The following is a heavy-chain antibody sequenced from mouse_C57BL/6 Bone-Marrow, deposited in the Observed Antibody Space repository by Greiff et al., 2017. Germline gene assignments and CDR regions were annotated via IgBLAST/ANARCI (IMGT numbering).Heavy chain of an antibody. CDR2: IYPGSGST. D-gene: IGHD1-1*01. CDR1: GYTFTSYW. V-gene: IGHV1-55*01. CDR3: ARSDYYGSSYWYFDV. Sequence: QVQLQQPGAELVKPGASVKMSCKASGYTFTSYWITWVKQRPGQGLEWIGDIYPGSGSTNNNEKFKSKATLTVDTSSSTAYMQLSSLTSEDSAVYYCARSDYYGSSYWYFDVWGTGTTVTVSS. J-gene: IGHJ1*03.